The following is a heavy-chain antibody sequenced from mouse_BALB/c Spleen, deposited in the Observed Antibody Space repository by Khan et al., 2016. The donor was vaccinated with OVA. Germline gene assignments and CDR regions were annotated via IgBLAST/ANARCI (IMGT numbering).Heavy chain of an antibody. V-gene: IGHV1-5*01. CDR1: GYSFTSYL. CDR3: TRGGYSSFAY. Sequence: VRLQQSGTVLARPGASVKMSCKASGYSFTSYLIHWVKQRPGHGLEWIGDIFPGNSDTSYNQKFKDKAKLTAGTSASTAYMELSNLTNEDSAVYYVTRGGYSSFAYWGQGTLVTVSA. D-gene: IGHD1-3*01. CDR2: IFPGNSDT. J-gene: IGHJ3*01.